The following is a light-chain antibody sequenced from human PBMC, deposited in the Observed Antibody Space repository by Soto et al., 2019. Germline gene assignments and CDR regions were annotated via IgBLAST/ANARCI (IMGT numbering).Light chain of an antibody. Sequence: DIVMTQSPDSLAVSLGERATINCKSSQSVVFSYNKQSYLAWYQQKPGQPPKLLIYWASTRKFGVAERFSGSGSGTDFTLTINRLQSEDVAVYYCQQDYNSVTFGQGTRVEL. V-gene: IGKV4-1*01. CDR2: WAS. CDR1: QSVVFSYNKQSY. J-gene: IGKJ1*01. CDR3: QQDYNSVT.